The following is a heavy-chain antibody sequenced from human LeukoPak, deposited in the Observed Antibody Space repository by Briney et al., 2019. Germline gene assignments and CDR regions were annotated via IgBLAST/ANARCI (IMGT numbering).Heavy chain of an antibody. D-gene: IGHD6-6*01. CDR1: GFTFSSYW. J-gene: IGHJ4*02. Sequence: GGSLRLSCAASGFTFSSYWMSSVRQAPGKGLEWVANIKQDGSEKYYVDSVKGRFTISRDNAKNSLYLQMNSLRAEDTAVYYCARDQGPQLESYWGQGTLVTVSS. CDR3: ARDQGPQLESY. V-gene: IGHV3-7*01. CDR2: IKQDGSEK.